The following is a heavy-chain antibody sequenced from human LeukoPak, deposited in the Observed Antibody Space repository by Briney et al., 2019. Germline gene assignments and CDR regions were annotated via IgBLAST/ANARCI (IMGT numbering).Heavy chain of an antibody. D-gene: IGHD3-10*01. J-gene: IGHJ5*02. CDR3: ARGGLLWFGESNWFDP. CDR2: IYYSGST. Sequence: SETPSLTCTVSGGSISSYHWSWIRQPPGKGLEWIGYIYYSGSTNYNPSLKSRVTISVDTSKNQFSLKLSSVTAADTAVYYCARGGLLWFGESNWFDPWGQGTLVTVSS. CDR1: GGSISSYH. V-gene: IGHV4-59*01.